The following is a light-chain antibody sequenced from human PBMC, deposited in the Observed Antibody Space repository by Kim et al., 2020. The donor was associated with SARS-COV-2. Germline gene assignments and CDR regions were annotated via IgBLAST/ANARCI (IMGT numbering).Light chain of an antibody. CDR3: QKYNSAPWT. CDR2: GAS. CDR1: QDIANS. V-gene: IGKV1-27*01. J-gene: IGKJ1*01. Sequence: ASIGDRVTITCRARQDIANSLAWYQQKPGKVPQVLIYGASTLQSGVPSRFSGSGSGTEFTLTIGSLQTEDVATHYCQKYNSAPWTFGPGTKVDIK.